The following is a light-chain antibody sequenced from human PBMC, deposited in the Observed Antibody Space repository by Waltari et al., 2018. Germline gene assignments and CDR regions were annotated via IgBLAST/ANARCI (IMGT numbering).Light chain of an antibody. Sequence: DIQMTQSPSSLSASVGDTVTITCRPSQGINNHLAWYQQKPGKAPKPLIYYARNLESGVSSRFSGSGSGTEFTRTISSLQPEDFAIYYCQQYDSVPLTFGGGTKVEIK. J-gene: IGKJ4*01. CDR2: YAR. CDR1: QGINNH. CDR3: QQYDSVPLT. V-gene: IGKV1-16*01.